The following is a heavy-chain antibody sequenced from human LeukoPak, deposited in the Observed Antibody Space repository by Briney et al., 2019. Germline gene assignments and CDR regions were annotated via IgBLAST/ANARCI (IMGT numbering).Heavy chain of an antibody. V-gene: IGHV3-23*01. Sequence: GGSLRLSCAASGFTFSSYAMSWVRQAPGKGLEWVSAISGSGGSTYYADSVKGRFTISRDNSKNTLYLQMNSLRAEDTAVYYCAKSSDILTGYYYYFDYWGQGTLVTVSS. CDR1: GFTFSSYA. J-gene: IGHJ4*02. D-gene: IGHD3-9*01. CDR3: AKSSDILTGYYYYFDY. CDR2: ISGSGGST.